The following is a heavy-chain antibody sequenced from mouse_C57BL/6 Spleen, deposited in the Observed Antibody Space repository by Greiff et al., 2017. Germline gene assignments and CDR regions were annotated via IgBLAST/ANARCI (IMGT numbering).Heavy chain of an antibody. J-gene: IGHJ4*01. CDR2: IYPGDGDT. CDR1: GYAFSSSW. D-gene: IGHD2-1*01. CDR3: ARFGNYDYAMDY. Sequence: VQLQQSGPELVKPGASVKISCKASGYAFSSSWMNWVKQRPGKGLEWIGRIYPGDGDTNYNGKFKGKATLTADKSSSTAYMQLSSRTSEDSAVYFCARFGNYDYAMDYWGQGTSVTVSS. V-gene: IGHV1-82*01.